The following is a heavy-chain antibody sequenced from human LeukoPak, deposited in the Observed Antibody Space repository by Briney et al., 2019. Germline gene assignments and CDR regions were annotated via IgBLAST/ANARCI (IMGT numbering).Heavy chain of an antibody. CDR3: AKDEGATGWFGSPGNWFDP. V-gene: IGHV3-23*01. D-gene: IGHD3-10*01. J-gene: IGHJ5*02. CDR2: ISGSGGST. CDR1: GFTFSSYA. Sequence: PGGSLRLSCAAFGFTFSSYAMSWVRQAPGKGLEWVSAISGSGGSTYYADSVKGRFTISRDNSKNTLYLQMNSLRAEDTAVYYCAKDEGATGWFGSPGNWFDPWGQGTLVTVSS.